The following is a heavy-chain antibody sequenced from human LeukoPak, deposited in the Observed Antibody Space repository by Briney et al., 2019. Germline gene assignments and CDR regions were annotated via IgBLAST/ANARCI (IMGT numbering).Heavy chain of an antibody. CDR3: ARHRSVYGDYLNWFDP. Sequence: PSETLSLTCTVSGGSISSSSYYWGWIRQPPGTGLEWIGSIYYSGSTYYNPSLKSRVTISVDTSKNQFSLKLSSVTAADTAVYYCARHRSVYGDYLNWFDPWGQGTLVTVSS. J-gene: IGHJ5*02. CDR1: GGSISSSSYY. CDR2: IYYSGST. D-gene: IGHD4-17*01. V-gene: IGHV4-39*01.